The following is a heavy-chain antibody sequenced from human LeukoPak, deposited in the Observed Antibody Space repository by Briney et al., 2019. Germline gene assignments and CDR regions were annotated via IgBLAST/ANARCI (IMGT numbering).Heavy chain of an antibody. CDR1: GGFFSGYY. J-gene: IGHJ5*02. Sequence: SETLSLTCAVYGGFFSGYYWSWLRQPPGKGLDWIGEINHSGSTNYNPSLKSRVTVSVDTSKNQFSLKLSSVTAADTAVYYCARGGAGIFCTPSLNWFDPWGQGTLVTVSS. CDR3: ARGGAGIFCTPSLNWFDP. CDR2: INHSGST. D-gene: IGHD3-9*01. V-gene: IGHV4-34*01.